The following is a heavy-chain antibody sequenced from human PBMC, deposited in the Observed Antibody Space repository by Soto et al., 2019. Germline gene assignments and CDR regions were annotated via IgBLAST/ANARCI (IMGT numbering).Heavy chain of an antibody. CDR1: GFTFSSYG. CDR3: AREQKSRDYYYYYGMDV. Sequence: QVQLVESGGGVVQPGRSLRLSCAASGFTFSSYGMHWVRQAPGKGLEWVAVIWYDGSNKYYADSVKGRFTISRDNSKNTLYLQMNSLRAEDTAVYYCAREQKSRDYYYYYGMDVWGQGTTVTVSS. CDR2: IWYDGSNK. V-gene: IGHV3-33*01. J-gene: IGHJ6*02. D-gene: IGHD6-13*01.